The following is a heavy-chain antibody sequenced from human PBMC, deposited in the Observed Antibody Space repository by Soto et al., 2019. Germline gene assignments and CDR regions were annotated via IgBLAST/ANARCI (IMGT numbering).Heavy chain of an antibody. Sequence: GGSLRLSCAASGFTVSSNYMSWVRQAPGKGLEWVSVIYSGGSTYYADSVKGRFTISRDNSKNTLYLQMNSLRAEDTAVYYCARDRRRLRYGMDVWGQGTTVTV. CDR3: ARDRRRLRYGMDV. CDR1: GFTVSSNY. J-gene: IGHJ6*02. V-gene: IGHV3-53*01. CDR2: IYSGGST. D-gene: IGHD3-22*01.